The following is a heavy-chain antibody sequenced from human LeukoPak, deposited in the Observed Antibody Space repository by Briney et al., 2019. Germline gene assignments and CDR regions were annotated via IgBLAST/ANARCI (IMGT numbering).Heavy chain of an antibody. V-gene: IGHV1-8*01. CDR2: MNPNSGHT. CDR1: GYTLTNYD. D-gene: IGHD3-10*01. J-gene: IGHJ4*02. Sequence: ASVKVSCKASGYTLTNYDINWVRQATGQGLEWMGWMNPNSGHTGYTQKFQGRVSMTRDTSISTAYMELNSLRSEDTAVYYCARDRVDYWGQGTLVTVSS. CDR3: ARDRVDY.